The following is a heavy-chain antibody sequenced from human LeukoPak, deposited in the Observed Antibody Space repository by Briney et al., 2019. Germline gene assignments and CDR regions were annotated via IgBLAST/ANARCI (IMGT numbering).Heavy chain of an antibody. J-gene: IGHJ1*01. D-gene: IGHD2-8*01. CDR2: IKQDGSEK. Sequence: GGSLRLSCAASGFTFSSYWMSWVRQAPGKGLEWVANIKQDGSEKYCVDSVRGRFTISRDNAKNSLYLQMNSLRAEDTAVYYCATVRDEYFQHWGQGTLVTVSS. CDR3: ATVRDEYFQH. CDR1: GFTFSSYW. V-gene: IGHV3-7*01.